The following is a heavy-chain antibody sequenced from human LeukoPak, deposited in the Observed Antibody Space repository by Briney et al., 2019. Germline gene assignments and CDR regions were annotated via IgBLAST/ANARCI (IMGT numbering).Heavy chain of an antibody. CDR2: IYPGDSDT. CDR3: ARHRGADTAMVYDAFDI. Sequence: GESLKISCKGSGYSFTSYWIAWVRQMPGKGLELMGIIYPGDSDTRYSPSFQGQVTISADKSISTAYLQWSSLKASDTAMYYCARHRGADTAMVYDAFDIWGQGTMVTVSS. D-gene: IGHD5-18*01. CDR1: GYSFTSYW. J-gene: IGHJ3*02. V-gene: IGHV5-51*01.